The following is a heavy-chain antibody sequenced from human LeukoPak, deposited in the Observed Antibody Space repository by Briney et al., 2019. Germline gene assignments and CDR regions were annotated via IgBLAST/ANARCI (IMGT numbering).Heavy chain of an antibody. CDR1: GFSFSIYA. Sequence: GGSLRLSCEASGFSFSIYAMSWVRQAPGKGLEWVSSISGNGGSTYYANSVKGRFTIARDNSKNTLYMEMNNLTEENTALYYCVKGGQRYDFWRFDFWGRGTLVTVSS. D-gene: IGHD3-3*01. V-gene: IGHV3-23*01. CDR3: VKGGQRYDFWRFDF. CDR2: ISGNGGST. J-gene: IGHJ5*01.